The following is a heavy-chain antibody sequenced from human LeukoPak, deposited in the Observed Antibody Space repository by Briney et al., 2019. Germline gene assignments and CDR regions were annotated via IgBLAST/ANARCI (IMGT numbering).Heavy chain of an antibody. J-gene: IGHJ6*03. V-gene: IGHV4-4*07. D-gene: IGHD3-22*01. CDR1: GGAIISYY. CDR3: ARLKFYDSTGYSPGYYMDV. CDR2: IYPTGNT. Sequence: SETLSLTCSVSGGAIISYYWSWIRQPAGKGPERIGRIYPTGNTDYNPSLKTRVTMSTDLSKKQLSLRLRSVTAADTAVYYCARLKFYDSTGYSPGYYMDVWGKGTAVTVSS.